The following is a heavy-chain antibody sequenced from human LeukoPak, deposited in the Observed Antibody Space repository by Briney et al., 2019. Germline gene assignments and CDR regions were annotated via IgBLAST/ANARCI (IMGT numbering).Heavy chain of an antibody. Sequence: ASVKVSCKASGYTFTGYYMLWVRQAPGQGLEWMGWINPNSGATKYGQNFQGRVTLTRDTSIRTTFMELSSLRSDDTAVYYCARDERYCNGDNHYPDLGYWGQGTLVTVSS. V-gene: IGHV1-2*02. J-gene: IGHJ4*02. CDR2: INPNSGAT. D-gene: IGHD2-15*01. CDR1: GYTFTGYY. CDR3: ARDERYCNGDNHYPDLGY.